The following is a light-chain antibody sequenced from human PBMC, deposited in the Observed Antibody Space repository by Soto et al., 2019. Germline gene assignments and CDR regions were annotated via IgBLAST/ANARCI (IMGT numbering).Light chain of an antibody. CDR2: AAS. CDR1: QGISSY. CDR3: QKYNSAPLT. Sequence: DIQMTQSPSSLSASVGDTVTITCRASQGISSYLAWYQQKPGKVPKLLIYAASTLQSGVPSRFGGSASGTDFTLTISSLQPEDVGTYYCQKYNSAPLTFGGGTKVEIK. V-gene: IGKV1-27*01. J-gene: IGKJ4*01.